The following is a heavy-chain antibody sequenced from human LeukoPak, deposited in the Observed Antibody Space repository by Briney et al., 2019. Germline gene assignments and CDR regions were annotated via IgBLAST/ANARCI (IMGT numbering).Heavy chain of an antibody. Sequence: SETLSLTCAVYGGSFSGYYWSWIRQPPGKGLEWIGEIDHSGSTNYNPSLKSRVTISVDTSKNQFSLRLSSVTAADTAVYYCARGKNYDFWSGSNVMADYYYYMDVWGKGTTVTVSS. CDR1: GGSFSGYY. CDR2: IDHSGST. D-gene: IGHD3-3*01. CDR3: ARGKNYDFWSGSNVMADYYYYMDV. J-gene: IGHJ6*03. V-gene: IGHV4-34*01.